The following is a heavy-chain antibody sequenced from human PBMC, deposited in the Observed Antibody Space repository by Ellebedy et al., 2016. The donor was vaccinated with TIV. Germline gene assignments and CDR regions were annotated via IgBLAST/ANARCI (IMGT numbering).Heavy chain of an antibody. D-gene: IGHD6-19*01. CDR1: GGSFSGYY. V-gene: IGHV4-34*01. CDR2: INHSGST. CDR3: ARGSRRASGWFN. Sequence: SETLSLXXTVYGGSFSGYYWSWIRQPPGKGLEWIGEINHSGSTNYNPSLKSRVTISVDTSKNQFSLKLSSVTAADTAVYYCARGSRRASGWFNWGQGTLVTVSS. J-gene: IGHJ4*02.